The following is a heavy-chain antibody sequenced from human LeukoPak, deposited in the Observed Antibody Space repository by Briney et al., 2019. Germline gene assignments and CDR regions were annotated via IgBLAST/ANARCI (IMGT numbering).Heavy chain of an antibody. D-gene: IGHD3-22*01. J-gene: IGHJ4*02. CDR2: ISGSGGST. CDR3: AKDSIVVVRIFDY. V-gene: IGHV3-23*01. Sequence: SAISGSGGSTYYADSVKGRFTISRDNSKNTLYLQMNSLRAEDTAVYYCAKDSIVVVRIFDYWGQGTLVTVSS.